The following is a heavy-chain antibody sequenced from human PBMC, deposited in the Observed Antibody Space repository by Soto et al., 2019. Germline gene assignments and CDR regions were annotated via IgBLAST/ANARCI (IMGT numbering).Heavy chain of an antibody. CDR2: TYWDGDK. D-gene: IGHD3-3*01. V-gene: IGHV2-5*02. J-gene: IGHJ5*02. CDR3: AHRATMTIFGLIIDNGIGFDP. Sequence: QINLIESGPTLVKPTQTLTLTCTFSGFSLSTSGAAVGWVRQPPGRALAWLALTYWDGDKRYNASLGNRLTTTTDTSMIHVVLTWTNVDPADTATYYCAHRATMTIFGLIIDNGIGFDPWGQGTRVIVSS. CDR1: GFSLSTSGAA.